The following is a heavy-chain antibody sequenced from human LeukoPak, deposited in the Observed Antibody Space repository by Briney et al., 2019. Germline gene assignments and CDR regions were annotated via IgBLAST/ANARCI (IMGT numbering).Heavy chain of an antibody. CDR3: ARGRGYCSSTSCYDDY. CDR1: GGSFSGYY. D-gene: IGHD2-2*01. CDR2: INHSGST. Sequence: SETLSVTCAVYGGSFSGYYWSWIRQPPGKGLEWIGQINHSGSTNYNPSLKSRVTISVDTSKNQFPLKLSSVTAADTAVYYCARGRGYCSSTSCYDDYWGQGTLVTVSS. J-gene: IGHJ4*02. V-gene: IGHV4-34*01.